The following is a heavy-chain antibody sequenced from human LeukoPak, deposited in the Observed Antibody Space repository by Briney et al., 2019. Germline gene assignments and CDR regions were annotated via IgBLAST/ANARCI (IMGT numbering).Heavy chain of an antibody. CDR3: ATGYGDFRVEGRYFYS. CDR1: GGSISSGGYY. J-gene: IGHJ4*02. V-gene: IGHV4-61*08. D-gene: IGHD4-17*01. CDR2: IYHSGTT. Sequence: SETLSLTCTVSGGSISSGGYYWSWIRQPPGKGLEWIGYIYHSGTTNYNPSLRSRVTISIDTSKKHFFLKLKSVTAADTAVYYCATGYGDFRVEGRYFYSWGQGTLVTVSS.